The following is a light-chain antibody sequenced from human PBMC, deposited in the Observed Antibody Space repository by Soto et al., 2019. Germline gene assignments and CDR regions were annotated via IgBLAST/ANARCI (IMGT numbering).Light chain of an antibody. CDR3: QKYNNWPPIT. V-gene: IGKV3-15*01. CDR1: QSVSSN. J-gene: IGKJ5*01. Sequence: EIVMTQSPATLSVSPGEGVTLSCRASQSVSSNLAWYQQRPGQAPRLLIYGASTRATGIPARFSGSGSGTEFTLTISRLQSEDFAVYYCQKYNNWPPITFGQGTRLEIK. CDR2: GAS.